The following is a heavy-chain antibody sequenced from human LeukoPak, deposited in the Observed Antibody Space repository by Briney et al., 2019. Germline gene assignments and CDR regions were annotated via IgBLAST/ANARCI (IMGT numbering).Heavy chain of an antibody. V-gene: IGHV3-9*01. J-gene: IGHJ5*02. CDR2: ISWNSGSI. CDR3: VRDYQWSLES. Sequence: GRSLRLSCAASGFTFDDYAMHWVRQAPGKGLEWVSGISWNSGSIGYADSVKGRFTISRDNAKSSLYLQLNGLRAEDTAVYYCVRDYQWSLESWGQGTPVIVSS. CDR1: GFTFDDYA. D-gene: IGHD1-1*01.